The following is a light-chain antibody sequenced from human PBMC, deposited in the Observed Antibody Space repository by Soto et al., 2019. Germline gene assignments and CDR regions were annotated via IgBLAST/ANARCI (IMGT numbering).Light chain of an antibody. CDR1: QGISND. Sequence: DIQLTQSPSFLSASVGDRVTITCGASQGISNDLAWYQQKPGKAPNLLIHKASHLESGVPSRFSGSGSGTEFTLTISSLQPGDFATYYCQHYNTYPWTFGQGTKVDI. V-gene: IGKV1-5*03. CDR2: KAS. CDR3: QHYNTYPWT. J-gene: IGKJ1*01.